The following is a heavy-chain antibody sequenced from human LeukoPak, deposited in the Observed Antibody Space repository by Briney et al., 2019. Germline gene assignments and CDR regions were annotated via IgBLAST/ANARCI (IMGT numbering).Heavy chain of an antibody. D-gene: IGHD3-16*01. CDR2: ISSTGGTI. CDR3: TRGGEPDDAFDI. J-gene: IGHJ3*02. V-gene: IGHV3-48*01. CDR1: GFTFRNYL. Sequence: PGGSLRLSCAASGFTFRNYLMNWVRQAPGKGLEWVSFISSTGGTIYYADSVKGRFTVSRDNGKNSLFLQMNSLRADDTAFFHCTRGGEPDDAFDIWGQGTMVTVSS.